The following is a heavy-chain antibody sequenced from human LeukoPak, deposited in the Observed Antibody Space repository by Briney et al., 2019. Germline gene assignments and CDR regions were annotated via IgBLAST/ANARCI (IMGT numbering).Heavy chain of an antibody. CDR3: ARAPIYVDTAMVLGPFDY. V-gene: IGHV4-4*07. CDR1: GGSISSY. Sequence: SETLSLTCTVSGGSISSYWSWIRQPAGKGLEWIGRIYGSGTTTYNPSLKSRVSMSIDTSKNQFSLKLSSVTAADTAVYYCARAPIYVDTAMVLGPFDYWGQGTLVTVSS. J-gene: IGHJ4*02. CDR2: IYGSGTT. D-gene: IGHD5-18*01.